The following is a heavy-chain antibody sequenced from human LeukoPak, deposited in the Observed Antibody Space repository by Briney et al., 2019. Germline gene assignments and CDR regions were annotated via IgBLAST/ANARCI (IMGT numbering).Heavy chain of an antibody. V-gene: IGHV4-39*01. CDR3: ARQWSGYPRYFDY. CDR2: IYYSGST. CDR1: GGSISSSSYY. Sequence: SETLSLTCTVSGGSISSSSYYWGWIRQPPGKGLEWIGSIYYSGSTYYNPSLKSRVTISVDTSKNQFSLKLSSVTAADTAVYHCARQWSGYPRYFDYWGQGTLVTLSS. J-gene: IGHJ4*02. D-gene: IGHD3-3*01.